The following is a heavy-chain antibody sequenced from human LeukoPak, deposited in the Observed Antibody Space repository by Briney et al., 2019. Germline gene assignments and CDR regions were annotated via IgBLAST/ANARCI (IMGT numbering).Heavy chain of an antibody. CDR2: ISGSGSST. J-gene: IGHJ3*02. V-gene: IGHV3-23*01. D-gene: IGHD6-13*01. CDR3: AKGSSSYYFAFDI. CDR1: GFTFSNYA. Sequence: PGGSLRLSCAASGFTFSNYAMSWVRQAPGKGLEWVSGISGSGSSTYYADSVKGWFTISRDNSKTTLYLQMNSLRAEDTAVYYCAKGSSSYYFAFDIWGQGTMVTVSS.